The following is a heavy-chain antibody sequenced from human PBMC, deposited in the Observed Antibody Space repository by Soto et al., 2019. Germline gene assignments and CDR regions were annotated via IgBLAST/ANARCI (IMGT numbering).Heavy chain of an antibody. J-gene: IGHJ3*02. CDR2: IYWDDDA. V-gene: IGHV2-5*02. CDR1: GFSLSTSRVG. CDR3: AHRPFDSSGWFMAFDI. Sequence: QITLKESGPALVKPTQTLTLTCTFSGFSLSTSRVGVGWIRQPPGKALQWLALIYWDDDARYNPSLETRLIITKDTSKNQVVLTLANMDPVDTATYYCAHRPFDSSGWFMAFDIWGQGTMVTVSS. D-gene: IGHD6-19*01.